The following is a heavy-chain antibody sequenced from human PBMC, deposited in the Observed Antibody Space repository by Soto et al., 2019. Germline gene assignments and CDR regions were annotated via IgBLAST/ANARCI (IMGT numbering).Heavy chain of an antibody. CDR1: GGSFSGYY. CDR2: INHSGST. Sequence: SETLSLTCAVYGGSFSGYYWSWIRQPPGKGLEWIGEINHSGSTNYNPSLKSRVTISVDTSKNQFSLKLSSVTAADTAVYYCARSRVATIIGYWGQGTLVTVSS. D-gene: IGHD5-12*01. CDR3: ARSRVATIIGY. V-gene: IGHV4-34*01. J-gene: IGHJ4*02.